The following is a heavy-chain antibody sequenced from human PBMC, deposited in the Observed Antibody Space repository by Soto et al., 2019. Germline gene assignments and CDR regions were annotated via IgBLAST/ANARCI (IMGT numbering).Heavy chain of an antibody. Sequence: QVQLVQSGAEVKKPGSSVKVSCKASGGTFSSYTISWVRQAPGQGLEWMGRIIPILGIANYAQKFQGRVTITADKSTSTAYMELSSLRSEDTAVYYCVRSRYDILTGSPSYYYMDVWGKGTTVTVSS. V-gene: IGHV1-69*02. CDR2: IIPILGIA. CDR1: GGTFSSYT. J-gene: IGHJ6*03. CDR3: VRSRYDILTGSPSYYYMDV. D-gene: IGHD3-9*01.